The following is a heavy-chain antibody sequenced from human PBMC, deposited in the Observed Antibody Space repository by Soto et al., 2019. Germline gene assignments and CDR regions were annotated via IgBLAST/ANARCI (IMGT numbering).Heavy chain of an antibody. Sequence: EVQLVESGGGLIQPGGSLRLSCAASGFTVRSNYMSWVRQAPGKGLEWVSGIYGGDSTYCADSVKGRFTISRDNSKNTLFLQMNSLRAEDTAVYYCARVRGYSYVFDFWGQGTLVTVSS. CDR2: IYGGDST. CDR3: ARVRGYSYVFDF. J-gene: IGHJ4*02. CDR1: GFTVRSNY. D-gene: IGHD5-18*01. V-gene: IGHV3-53*01.